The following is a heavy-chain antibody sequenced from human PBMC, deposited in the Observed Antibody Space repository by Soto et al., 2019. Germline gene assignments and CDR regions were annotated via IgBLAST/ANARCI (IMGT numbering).Heavy chain of an antibody. CDR2: ISSSSSYI. Sequence: PGGSLRLSCAASGFTFSSYSMNWVRQAPGKGLEWVSSISSSSSYIYYADSVKGRFTISRDNAKNSLYLQMNSLRAEDTAVYYCASRLGFLEWLPPGGMDVWGQGTTVTVSS. D-gene: IGHD3-3*02. CDR1: GFTFSSYS. V-gene: IGHV3-21*01. J-gene: IGHJ6*02. CDR3: ASRLGFLEWLPPGGMDV.